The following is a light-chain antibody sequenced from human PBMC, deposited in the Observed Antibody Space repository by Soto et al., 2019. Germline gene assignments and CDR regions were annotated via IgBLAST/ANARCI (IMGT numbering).Light chain of an antibody. V-gene: IGKV1-5*03. CDR1: QSISSW. Sequence: DIQMTQSPSTLSASVGDRVTITCRASQSISSWLAWYQQKPGKAPKLLIYKASSLESGVPSRFSGSGSGTEFTLTISNLQPDYFATYYCQQYNSYSTFGQGTKVEIK. J-gene: IGKJ1*01. CDR2: KAS. CDR3: QQYNSYST.